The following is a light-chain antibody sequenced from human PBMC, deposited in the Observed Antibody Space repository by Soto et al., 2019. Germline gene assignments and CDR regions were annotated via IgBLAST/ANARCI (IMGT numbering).Light chain of an antibody. Sequence: EIVLTQSPATLSLSPGERATLSCRASQSVSTYLAWYQQKPGQAPRLLIYVASNRATGIPTRFSGSGSGTDFTLTISNLEPEDFAVYYCQQRSNWPPLTFGGGTKVEIK. CDR1: QSVSTY. J-gene: IGKJ4*01. CDR2: VAS. CDR3: QQRSNWPPLT. V-gene: IGKV3-11*01.